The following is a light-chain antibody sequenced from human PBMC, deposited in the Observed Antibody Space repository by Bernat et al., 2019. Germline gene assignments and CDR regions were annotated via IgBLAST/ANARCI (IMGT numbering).Light chain of an antibody. V-gene: IGKV1-5*03. CDR3: QQYKSYPWT. CDR2: EAS. CDR1: QSISSW. Sequence: DIQMTQSPSTLSASVGDRVTITCRASQSISSWLAWYQQKPGKAPKLLFYEASSLKSGVPSRFSGSGSGTEFTLTISSLQPDDFATYNCQQYKSYPWTFGQGTKVEIK. J-gene: IGKJ1*01.